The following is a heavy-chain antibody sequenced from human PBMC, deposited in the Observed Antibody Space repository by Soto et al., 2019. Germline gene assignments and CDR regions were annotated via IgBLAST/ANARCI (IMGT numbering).Heavy chain of an antibody. V-gene: IGHV4-4*02. Sequence: QVQLQESGPGLVKPSGTLSLTCAVSSGSISSSNWWSWVRQPPGKGLAWIGEIYHSGSTNYNPSLKSRVTISVDKSKNQFSLKLSSVTAADTAVYYCARASGGYCSGGSCYSGPAFDYWGQGTLVTVSS. CDR3: ARASGGYCSGGSCYSGPAFDY. D-gene: IGHD2-15*01. J-gene: IGHJ4*02. CDR2: IYHSGST. CDR1: SGSISSSNW.